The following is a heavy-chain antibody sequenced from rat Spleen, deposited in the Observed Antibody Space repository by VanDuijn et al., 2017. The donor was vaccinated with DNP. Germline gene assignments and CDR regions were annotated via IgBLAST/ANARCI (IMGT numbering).Heavy chain of an antibody. CDR1: GFTFSDYY. Sequence: EVQLVESGGGLVQPGRSLKLSCAASGFTFSDYYMAWVRQAPKKGLEWVATITYDGSRTYYRDPVKGRFTISRDKAKSTLHLQMDSLRSEDTATYYCASLKPKTNPHWFAYWGQGTLVTVSS. CDR2: ITYDGSRT. CDR3: ASLKPKTNPHWFAY. D-gene: IGHD3-4*01. J-gene: IGHJ3*01. V-gene: IGHV5-7*01.